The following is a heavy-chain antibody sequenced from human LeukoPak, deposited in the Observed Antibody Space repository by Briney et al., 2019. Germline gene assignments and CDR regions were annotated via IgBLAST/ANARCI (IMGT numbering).Heavy chain of an antibody. D-gene: IGHD3-10*01. CDR1: GGSFSGYY. V-gene: IGHV4-34*01. Sequence: SETLSLTCAVYGGSFSGYYWSWIRQPPGKGLEWIGEINHSGSTNYNPSLKSRVTISVDTSKNQFSLKLSSVTAADTAVYYCARRAALYYGRWFDPWGQGTLVTVPS. CDR2: INHSGST. CDR3: ARRAALYYGRWFDP. J-gene: IGHJ5*02.